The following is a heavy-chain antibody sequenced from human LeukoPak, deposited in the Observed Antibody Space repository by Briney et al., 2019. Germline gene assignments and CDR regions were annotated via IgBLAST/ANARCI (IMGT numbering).Heavy chain of an antibody. CDR2: ISSSSSYI. Sequence: GGSLRLSCAASGFTFSSYSMNWVRQAPGKGLEWVSSISSSSSYIYYADSVKGRFTISRDNAKNSLYLQMNSLRAEDTTVYYCAREQTTVTTFGFDPWGQGTLVTVSS. V-gene: IGHV3-21*01. CDR1: GFTFSSYS. J-gene: IGHJ5*02. D-gene: IGHD4-17*01. CDR3: AREQTTVTTFGFDP.